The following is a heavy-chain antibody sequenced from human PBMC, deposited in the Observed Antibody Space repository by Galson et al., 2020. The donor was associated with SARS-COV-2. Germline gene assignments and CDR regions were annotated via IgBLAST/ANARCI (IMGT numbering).Heavy chain of an antibody. Sequence: SETLSLTCFVSGGSISSSAYNWGWIRQPPGKGLEWIGSISYTGSAYYNPSLKSRVTLSVDTSKKQFSLRLRSVAAADTALYYCARDLTRVDAFDIWGQGTMVTVSS. CDR3: ARDLTRVDAFDI. V-gene: IGHV4-39*07. J-gene: IGHJ3*02. CDR2: ISYTGSA. CDR1: GGSISSSAYN. D-gene: IGHD7-27*01.